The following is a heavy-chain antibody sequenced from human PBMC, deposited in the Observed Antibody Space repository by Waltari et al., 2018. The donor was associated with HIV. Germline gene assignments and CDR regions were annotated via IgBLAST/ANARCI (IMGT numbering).Heavy chain of an antibody. CDR1: GYSFSNSW. D-gene: IGHD3-10*01. Sequence: EVQLVQSGAEVRKPGESLKIFCKTSGYSFSNSWILWVRQVPGKGLEWMGIIFPDDSDTRYSPSVQGRVTISVDTSIATAYLQWDSLKVSDTAFYYCARQTGSYLDYWGQGTLVTVSS. CDR3: ARQTGSYLDY. CDR2: IFPDDSDT. J-gene: IGHJ4*02. V-gene: IGHV5-51*01.